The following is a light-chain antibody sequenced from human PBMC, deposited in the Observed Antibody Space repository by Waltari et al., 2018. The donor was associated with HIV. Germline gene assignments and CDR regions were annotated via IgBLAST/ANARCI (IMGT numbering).Light chain of an antibody. Sequence: QAVLTQPASLSASPGTSASLTCSLRSGIHVDTYRIYWCQQKPGSPPQYLLKYKSDSDRQQGSGVPSRFSGSKDASANAGILLISGLQSEDEADYYCMIWHSSAWVFGGGTKLTVL. CDR3: MIWHSSAWV. V-gene: IGLV5-45*01. CDR2: YKSDSDR. J-gene: IGLJ3*02. CDR1: SGIHVDTYR.